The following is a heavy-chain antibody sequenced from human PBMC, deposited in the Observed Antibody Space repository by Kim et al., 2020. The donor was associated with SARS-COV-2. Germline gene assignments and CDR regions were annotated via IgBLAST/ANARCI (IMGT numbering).Heavy chain of an antibody. D-gene: IGHD6-19*01. V-gene: IGHV6-1*01. Sequence: YAPSATGRITINPDTSKNQFSLQLNSVTPEDTAVYYCARDRQRAGTGVDYWGQGTLVTVSS. CDR3: ARDRQRAGTGVDY. J-gene: IGHJ4*02.